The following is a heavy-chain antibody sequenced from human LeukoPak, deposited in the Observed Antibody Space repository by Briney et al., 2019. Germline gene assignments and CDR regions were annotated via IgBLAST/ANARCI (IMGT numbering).Heavy chain of an antibody. CDR2: IYTSGST. D-gene: IGHD1-26*01. Sequence: SETLSLTCTVSGGSVSSGNYYWTWIRQPAGKGLEWIGRIYTSGSTNYNPSLKSRVTISIDASKNQFSLRLSSVTAADTAVYYCARASVGAISVVFDYWGQGTLVTVSS. J-gene: IGHJ4*02. CDR3: ARASVGAISVVFDY. V-gene: IGHV4-61*02. CDR1: GGSVSSGNYY.